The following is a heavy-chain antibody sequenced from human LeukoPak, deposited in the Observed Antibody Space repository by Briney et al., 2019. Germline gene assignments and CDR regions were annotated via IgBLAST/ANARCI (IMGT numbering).Heavy chain of an antibody. CDR3: AKGYSGYDPFDY. D-gene: IGHD5-12*01. CDR2: IYHSGST. J-gene: IGHJ4*02. Sequence: PSETLSLTCAVSGYSISSGYYWGWIRQPPGKGLEWIGSIYHSGSTYYNPSLKSRVTISVDTSKNQFSLKLSSVTAAATAVYYCAKGYSGYDPFDYWGQGTLVTVSS. V-gene: IGHV4-38-2*01. CDR1: GYSISSGYY.